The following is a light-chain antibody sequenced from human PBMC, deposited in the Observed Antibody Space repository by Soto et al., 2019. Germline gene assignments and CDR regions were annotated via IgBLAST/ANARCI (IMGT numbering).Light chain of an antibody. CDR2: AAS. Sequence: EIVMTQSPAALSVSPGERATLSCRASQSVSSNLAWYQQKPGQAPGLLIYAASTRATGIPARFSGGGSGTEFTLTISSLQSEDFAVYYCQQYNSWPLVFGQGTRVEIK. CDR1: QSVSSN. CDR3: QQYNSWPLV. J-gene: IGKJ1*01. V-gene: IGKV3-15*01.